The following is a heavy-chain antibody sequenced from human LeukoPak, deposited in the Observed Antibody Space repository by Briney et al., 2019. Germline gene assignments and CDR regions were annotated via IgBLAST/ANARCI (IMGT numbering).Heavy chain of an antibody. CDR1: GGSFSGYY. J-gene: IGHJ4*02. D-gene: IGHD4-17*01. V-gene: IGHV4-34*01. Sequence: SETLSLTCAVYGGSFSGYYWSWIRQPPGKGLEWIGEINHSGSTNYNPSLKSRVTISVDTSKNQFSLKLSSVTAADTAVYYCARGLHDYAATGAFDYWGQGTLVTVSS. CDR3: ARGLHDYAATGAFDY. CDR2: INHSGST.